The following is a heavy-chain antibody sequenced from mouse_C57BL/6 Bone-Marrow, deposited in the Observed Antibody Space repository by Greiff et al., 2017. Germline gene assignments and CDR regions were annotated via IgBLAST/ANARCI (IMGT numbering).Heavy chain of an antibody. CDR2: IDPENGDT. CDR1: GFNIKDDY. Sequence: VQLQQSGAELVRPGASVKLSCTASGFNIKDDYMHWVKQRPEQGLEWIGWIDPENGDTEYASQFQGKATITADTSSNTAYLQLSSLTSEDTAVYYCTTGATVDYFDYWGQGTTLTVSS. D-gene: IGHD1-1*01. V-gene: IGHV14-4*01. J-gene: IGHJ2*01. CDR3: TTGATVDYFDY.